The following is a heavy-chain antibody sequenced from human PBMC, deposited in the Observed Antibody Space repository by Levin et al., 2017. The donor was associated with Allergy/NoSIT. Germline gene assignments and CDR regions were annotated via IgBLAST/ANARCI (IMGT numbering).Heavy chain of an antibody. J-gene: IGHJ6*02. V-gene: IGHV3-21*01. CDR1: GFTFSSYS. Sequence: GESLKISCAASGFTFSSYSMNWVRQAPGKGLEWVSSISSSSSYIYYADSVKGRFTISRDNAKNSLYLQMNSLRAEDTAVYYCARDYYYYGMDVWGQGTTVTVSS. CDR3: ARDYYYYGMDV. CDR2: ISSSSSYI.